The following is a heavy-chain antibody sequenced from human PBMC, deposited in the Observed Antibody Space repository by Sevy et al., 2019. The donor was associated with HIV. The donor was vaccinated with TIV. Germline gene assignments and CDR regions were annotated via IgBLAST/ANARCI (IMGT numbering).Heavy chain of an antibody. V-gene: IGHV3-11*01. D-gene: IGHD3-16*01. CDR3: VRGGGRIHDFDY. CDR2: ISDSGHIK. Sequence: GGCLRLSCAASGFTFSDFYMSWIRQAPGKGLEWVSYISDSGHIKHYEDSVRGRFSISRDNAHNTVHLQMNSLTAEDTADYYCVRGGGRIHDFDYWGRGTLVTVSS. CDR1: GFTFSDFY. J-gene: IGHJ4*02.